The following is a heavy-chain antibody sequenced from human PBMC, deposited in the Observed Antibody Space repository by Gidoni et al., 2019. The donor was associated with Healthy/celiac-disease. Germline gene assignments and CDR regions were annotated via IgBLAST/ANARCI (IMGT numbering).Heavy chain of an antibody. Sequence: EVQLLESGGGLVQPGGSLRLSCAASWFPFSSYAMSWVRQAPGKGLEWVSGSRGSGGSTYYADSVKGRFTISRDNSKNTLYLQMNSLRAEDTAVYYCAKLSFGDVDAFDIWGQGTMVTVSS. CDR3: AKLSFGDVDAFDI. D-gene: IGHD4-17*01. V-gene: IGHV3-23*01. CDR1: WFPFSSYA. CDR2: SRGSGGST. J-gene: IGHJ3*02.